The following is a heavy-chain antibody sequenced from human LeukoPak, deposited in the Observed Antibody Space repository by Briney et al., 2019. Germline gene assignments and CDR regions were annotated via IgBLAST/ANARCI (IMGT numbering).Heavy chain of an antibody. V-gene: IGHV3-64*02. CDR2: IISHGGNT. Sequence: GGSLRLSCAASGFTFSGYSMHWVRQAPGKGLEYVSAIISHGGNTCYADSVKGRFTISRDNSKNTLYLQMDSLRPEDMAVYYCARITMGATVANFYYYYMDVWGKGTTVTVSS. CDR1: GFTFSGYS. CDR3: ARITMGATVANFYYYYMDV. J-gene: IGHJ6*03. D-gene: IGHD3-3*01.